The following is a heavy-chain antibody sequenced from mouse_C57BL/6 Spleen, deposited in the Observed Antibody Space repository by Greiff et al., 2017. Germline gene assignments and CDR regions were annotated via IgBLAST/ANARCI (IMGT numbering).Heavy chain of an antibody. CDR3: VRHSYWYFDV. CDR1: GFTFSDYG. Sequence: EVKVEESGGGLVKPGGSLKLSCAASGFTFSDYGMHWVRQAPEKGLEWVAYISSGSSTIYYADTVKGRFTISRDNAKNTLFLQMTSLRSEDTAMYYCVRHSYWYFDVWGTGTTVTVSS. CDR2: ISSGSSTI. J-gene: IGHJ1*03. V-gene: IGHV5-17*01. D-gene: IGHD3-1*01.